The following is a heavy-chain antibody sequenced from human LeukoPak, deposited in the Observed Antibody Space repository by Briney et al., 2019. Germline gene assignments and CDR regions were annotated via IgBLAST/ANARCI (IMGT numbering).Heavy chain of an antibody. J-gene: IGHJ5*02. CDR2: IIPIFGTA. D-gene: IGHD3-9*01. CDR3: ARDRRYDILTGYYGFDP. CDR1: GGTFSSYA. V-gene: IGHV1-69*13. Sequence: ASVKVSCKASGGTFSSYAISWVRQAPGQGLEWMGGIIPIFGTANYAQKFQGRVTITADESTSTAYVELSSLRSEDTAVYYRARDRRYDILTGYYGFDPWGQGTLVTVSS.